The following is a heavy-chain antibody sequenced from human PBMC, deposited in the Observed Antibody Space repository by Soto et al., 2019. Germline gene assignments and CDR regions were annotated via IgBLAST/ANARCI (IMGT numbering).Heavy chain of an antibody. CDR3: AREGGETVEFDY. J-gene: IGHJ4*02. Sequence: QVQLVESGGGVVQPGRSLRLSCAASGFTFSSYGMHWVRQAPGKGLEWVAVIWYDGSNKYYADSVKGRFTISRDNSKNTLYLQMNSLRAEDTAVYYCAREGGETVEFDYWGQGTLVTVSS. CDR1: GFTFSSYG. D-gene: IGHD6-19*01. CDR2: IWYDGSNK. V-gene: IGHV3-33*01.